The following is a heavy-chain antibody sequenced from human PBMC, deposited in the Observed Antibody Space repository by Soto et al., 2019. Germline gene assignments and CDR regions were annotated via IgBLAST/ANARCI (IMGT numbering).Heavy chain of an antibody. CDR2: IYYSGST. CDR3: ARRGYDFWSDRPHNWFDP. CDR1: GGSISSSSYY. V-gene: IGHV4-39*01. Sequence: SETLSLTCTVSGGSISSSSYYWGWIRQPPGKGLEWIGSIYYSGSTYYNPSLKSRVTISVDTSKNQFSLKLSSVTAADTAVYYCARRGYDFWSDRPHNWFDPWGQGTLVTVSS. J-gene: IGHJ5*02. D-gene: IGHD3-3*01.